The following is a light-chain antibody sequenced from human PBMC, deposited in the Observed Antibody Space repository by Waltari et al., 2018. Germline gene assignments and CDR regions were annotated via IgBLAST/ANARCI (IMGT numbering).Light chain of an antibody. V-gene: IGLV3-1*01. CDR2: EDT. Sequence: SFELTQPPSLSVSPGQTASLTCPGHQLDNKNVYGYQQKPGRSPVLVIHEDTQRPSGIPERFSGSNSGNTAILTISGTRAIDEADYYCQTWDSRIVVFGGGTKVTVL. CDR3: QTWDSRIVV. CDR1: QLDNKN. J-gene: IGLJ3*02.